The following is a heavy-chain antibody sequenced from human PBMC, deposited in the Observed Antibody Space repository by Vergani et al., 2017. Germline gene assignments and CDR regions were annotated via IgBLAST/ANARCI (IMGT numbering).Heavy chain of an antibody. V-gene: IGHV3-7*01. CDR1: GFTFSSYW. D-gene: IGHD5-18*01. J-gene: IGHJ6*02. CDR3: ARWPIQLWSFYYYYGMDV. Sequence: EVQLVESGGGLVQPGGSLRLSCAASGFTFSSYWMSWVRQAPGKGLEWVANIKQDGSEKNYVDSVKGRFTISRDNAKNSLYLQMNSLRAEDTAVYYCARWPIQLWSFYYYYGMDVWGQGTTVTVSS. CDR2: IKQDGSEK.